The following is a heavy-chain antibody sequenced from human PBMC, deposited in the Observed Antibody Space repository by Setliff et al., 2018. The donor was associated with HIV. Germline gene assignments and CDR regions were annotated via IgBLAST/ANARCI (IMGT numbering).Heavy chain of an antibody. CDR1: GGSISGGGYY. Sequence: PSETLSLTCTVSGGSISGGGYYWSWIRQHPGKGLDWIGNIYYIGNTDYNPSLKSRVTMSVDTSKNQFSLRLSSVTAADTAVYYCARGAIAAAGDFDYWGQGTLVTVSS. D-gene: IGHD6-13*01. CDR2: IYYIGNT. V-gene: IGHV4-31*03. J-gene: IGHJ4*02. CDR3: ARGAIAAAGDFDY.